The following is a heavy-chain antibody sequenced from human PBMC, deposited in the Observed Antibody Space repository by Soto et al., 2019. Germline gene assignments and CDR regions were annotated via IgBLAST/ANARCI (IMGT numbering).Heavy chain of an antibody. Sequence: PSETLSLTCTVSGGSISSGDYYWSWIRQPPGKGLEWIGYIYYSGSTYYNPSLKSRVTISVDTSKNQFSLKLSSVTAADTAVYYCARGSFYYDSSGFIDYWGQGTLVTVSS. J-gene: IGHJ4*02. D-gene: IGHD3-22*01. CDR3: ARGSFYYDSSGFIDY. V-gene: IGHV4-30-4*01. CDR1: GGSISSGDYY. CDR2: IYYSGST.